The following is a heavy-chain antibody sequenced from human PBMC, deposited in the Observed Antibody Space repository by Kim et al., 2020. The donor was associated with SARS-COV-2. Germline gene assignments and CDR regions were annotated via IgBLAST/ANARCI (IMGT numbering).Heavy chain of an antibody. CDR3: ASSHSGSYWSRWSEGPHRNPFDY. Sequence: GGSLRLSCAASGFTFDDYAMHWVRQAPGKGLEWVSGISWNSGSIGYADSVKGRFTISRDNAKNSLYLQMNSLRAEDTALYYCASSHSGSYWSRWSEGPHRNPFDYWGQGTLVTVSS. J-gene: IGHJ4*02. D-gene: IGHD1-26*01. CDR1: GFTFDDYA. CDR2: ISWNSGSI. V-gene: IGHV3-9*01.